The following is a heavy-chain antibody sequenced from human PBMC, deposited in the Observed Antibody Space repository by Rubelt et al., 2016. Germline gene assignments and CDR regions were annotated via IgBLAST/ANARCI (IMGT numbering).Heavy chain of an antibody. CDR1: GYSFTTYW. J-gene: IGHJ5*02. V-gene: IGHV5-51*01. CDR2: IYPGDSDT. Sequence: EVQLVQSGPEVKKPGESLKISCKGSGYSFTTYWIGWVRQMPGKGLEWMGTIYPGDSDTRYRPSFQGQVTISADKSFSTAYLQWGSLKASDTARYYCARLERFFGPFDPWGQGSLVTVSS. D-gene: IGHD1-1*01. CDR3: ARLERFFGPFDP.